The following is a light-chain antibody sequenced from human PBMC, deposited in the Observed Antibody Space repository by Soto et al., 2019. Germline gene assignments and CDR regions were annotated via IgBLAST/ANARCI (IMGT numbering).Light chain of an antibody. V-gene: IGKV1-13*02. CDR3: QQFNSYPLT. CDR2: DAS. Sequence: AIPLTQSPSSLSASVGDRVTITCRASQGISSALAWYQQRPGKAPDLLIYDASSLESGVPSRFSGSGSGTDFTLTINSLQPEDFAAYFCQQFNSYPLTFGGGTKVEIK. J-gene: IGKJ4*01. CDR1: QGISSA.